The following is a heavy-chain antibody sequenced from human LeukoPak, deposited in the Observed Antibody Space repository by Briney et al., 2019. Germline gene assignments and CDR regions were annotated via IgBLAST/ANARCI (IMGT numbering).Heavy chain of an antibody. CDR1: EFTFSSYG. J-gene: IGHJ6*02. D-gene: IGHD3-10*01. Sequence: GGSLRLSCAASEFTFSSYGMHWVRQARGKGLEWVAVIWYDGCNKYYADSVKGRFTISRDNSKNTLYLQMNSLRAEDTAVYHCASMSHYGSGSYYTPLGYYGMDVWGQGTTVTVSS. V-gene: IGHV3-33*01. CDR2: IWYDGCNK. CDR3: ASMSHYGSGSYYTPLGYYGMDV.